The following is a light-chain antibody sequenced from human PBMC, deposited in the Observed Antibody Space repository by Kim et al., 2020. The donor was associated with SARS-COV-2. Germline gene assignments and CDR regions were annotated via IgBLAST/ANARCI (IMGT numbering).Light chain of an antibody. Sequence: ASGKLTCTLSSGNGSYAIAWHQQQPEKGPRYLMKLYRDGRRSKGDGIPDRFSGSSSGAERYLIISSLQSEDEADYFCQAWGAGVRVFGGGTKVTVL. CDR3: QAWGAGVRV. CDR2: LYRDGRR. V-gene: IGLV4-69*01. CDR1: SGNGSYA. J-gene: IGLJ3*02.